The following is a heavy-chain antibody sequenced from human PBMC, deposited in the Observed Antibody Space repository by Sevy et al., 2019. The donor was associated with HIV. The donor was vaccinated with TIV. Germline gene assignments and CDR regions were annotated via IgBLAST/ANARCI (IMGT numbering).Heavy chain of an antibody. D-gene: IGHD2-15*01. CDR1: GGSISSYY. Sequence: SETLSLTCTVSGGSISSYYWSWIRQPPGKGLEWIGYIYYSGSTNYNPSLKSRVTISVDTSKNQFSLKLSPVTAADTAVYYCARAGGNGAFDIWGQGTMVTVSS. CDR3: ARAGGNGAFDI. J-gene: IGHJ3*02. CDR2: IYYSGST. V-gene: IGHV4-59*01.